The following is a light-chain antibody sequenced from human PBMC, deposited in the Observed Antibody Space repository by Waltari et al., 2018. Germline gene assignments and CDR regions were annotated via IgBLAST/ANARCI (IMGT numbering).Light chain of an antibody. CDR2: KAS. J-gene: IGKJ2*01. CDR1: QRISSW. Sequence: DIQMTQSPSTLSASVGDRVTITCRASQRISSWLAWYQQKPGKAPKLLIYKASSLESGVPSRFSGSGSGTEFTRTISSLQPDDFATYCCQQYNSYSYTFGQGTKLEIK. CDR3: QQYNSYSYT. V-gene: IGKV1-5*03.